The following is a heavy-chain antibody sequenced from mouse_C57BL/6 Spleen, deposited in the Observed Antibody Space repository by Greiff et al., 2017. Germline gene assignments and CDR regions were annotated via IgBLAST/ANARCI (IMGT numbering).Heavy chain of an antibody. V-gene: IGHV1-47*01. CDR1: GYTFTTYP. D-gene: IGHD2-4*01. CDR3: ARGRDDYDGVSWFAY. Sequence: VQLVEPGAELVKPGASVKMSCKASGYTFTTYPIEWMKQNHGKSLEWIGNFHPYNDDTKYNEKFKGKATLTVEKSSSTVYLELSRLTSDDSAVYYCARGRDDYDGVSWFAYWGQGTLVTVSA. CDR2: FHPYNDDT. J-gene: IGHJ3*01.